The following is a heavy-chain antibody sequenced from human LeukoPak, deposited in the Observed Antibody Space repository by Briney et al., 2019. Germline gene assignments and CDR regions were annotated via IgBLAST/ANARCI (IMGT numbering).Heavy chain of an antibody. D-gene: IGHD4-4*01. J-gene: IGHJ6*02. Sequence: GRSLRLSCAASGFTFSSYGTHWVRQAPGKGLEWVAVISYDGSNKYYADSVKGRFTISRDNSKNTLYLQMNSLRAEDTAVYYCAKDSRRTVTTPGYYYGMDVWGQGTTVTVSS. CDR2: ISYDGSNK. V-gene: IGHV3-30*18. CDR3: AKDSRRTVTTPGYYYGMDV. CDR1: GFTFSSYG.